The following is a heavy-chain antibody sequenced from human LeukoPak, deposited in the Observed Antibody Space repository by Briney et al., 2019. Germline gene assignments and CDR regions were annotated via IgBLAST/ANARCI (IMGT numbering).Heavy chain of an antibody. J-gene: IGHJ6*02. CDR2: ISSSSSYI. V-gene: IGHV3-21*01. CDR1: GFTFSSYS. D-gene: IGHD2-2*01. CDR3: ASLAYCSSTSCYGMDV. Sequence: GGSLRLSCAASGFTFSSYSMNWVRQAPGKGPEWVSSISSSSSYIYYADSVKGRFTISRDNAKNSLYLQMNSLRAEDTAVYYCASLAYCSSTSCYGMDVWGQGTTVTVSS.